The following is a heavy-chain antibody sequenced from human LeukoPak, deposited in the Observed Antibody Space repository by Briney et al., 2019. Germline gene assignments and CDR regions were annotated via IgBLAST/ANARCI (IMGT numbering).Heavy chain of an antibody. J-gene: IGHJ4*02. CDR2: ISAYNGNT. V-gene: IGHV1-18*01. Sequence: EASVKVSCKTSGYTFTNYGISWVRQAPGQGLEWMGWISAYNGNTNYAQNLQGRVTMTTDTSTSTAYMELRSLRSDDTAVYYCARKPKTYPMDYWGQGTLVTVSS. CDR3: ARKPKTYPMDY. CDR1: GYTFTNYG.